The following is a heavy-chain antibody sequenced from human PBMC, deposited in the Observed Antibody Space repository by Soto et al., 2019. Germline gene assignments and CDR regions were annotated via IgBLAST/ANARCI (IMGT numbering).Heavy chain of an antibody. Sequence: SETLSLTCSVSGGSMSEYFWSWIRQSPGKGLEWIGYIYYLGSTDYNPSLKSRVTISVDTSKRQFSLRLTSVTAADTAVYYCARDGYDGSGSPYPAYWGPGTQVTV. CDR1: GGSMSEYF. J-gene: IGHJ4*02. D-gene: IGHD3-10*01. V-gene: IGHV4-59*01. CDR2: IYYLGST. CDR3: ARDGYDGSGSPYPAY.